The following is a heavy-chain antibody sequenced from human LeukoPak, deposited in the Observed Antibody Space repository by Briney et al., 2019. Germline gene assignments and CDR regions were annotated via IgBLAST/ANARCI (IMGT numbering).Heavy chain of an antibody. V-gene: IGHV4-39*01. CDR1: GGSISSSNIY. D-gene: IGHD4-11*01. Sequence: PSETLSLTCTVSGGSISSSNIYWGWIRQPPGKGLEWIGSIYYSGATYYNPSLKSRVTISVDTSKNQFSLKLNSVTAADTAVYYCARHNGNYRRLDYWGQGTLVTVSS. CDR2: IYYSGAT. CDR3: ARHNGNYRRLDY. J-gene: IGHJ4*02.